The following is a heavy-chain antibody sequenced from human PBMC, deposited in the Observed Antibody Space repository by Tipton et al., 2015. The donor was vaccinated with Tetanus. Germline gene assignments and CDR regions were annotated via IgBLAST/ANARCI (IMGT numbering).Heavy chain of an antibody. J-gene: IGHJ4*02. D-gene: IGHD3-22*01. CDR3: ASDSSGYYPRY. CDR2: INHSGGT. V-gene: IGHV4-31*03. CDR1: GGSISSDLYY. Sequence: TLSLTCSVSGGSISSDLYYWSWIRQHAGKGLEWIGEINHSGGTNYNPSLKSRVTISVDTSKNQFSLRLSSVTAADTAVYYCASDSSGYYPRYWGQGTLVTVSS.